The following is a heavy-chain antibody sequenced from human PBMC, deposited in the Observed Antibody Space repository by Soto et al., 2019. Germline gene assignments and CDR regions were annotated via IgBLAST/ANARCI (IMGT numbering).Heavy chain of an antibody. CDR2: IYDGVST. CDR3: TRGPSGDKVDY. J-gene: IGHJ4*02. Sequence: SETLSLTCAVYGGSFSGYYWSWIRQPPGKGLEWIGYIYDGVSTYSNPSLRSRVTISIDTSNNQFSLQLNSVTAADTAVYYCTRGPSGDKVDYWGLGTLVTVSS. D-gene: IGHD7-27*01. CDR1: GGSFSGYY. V-gene: IGHV4-34*09.